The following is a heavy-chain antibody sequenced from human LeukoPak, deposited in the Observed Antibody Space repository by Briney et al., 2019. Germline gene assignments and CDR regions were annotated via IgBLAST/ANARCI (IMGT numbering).Heavy chain of an antibody. J-gene: IGHJ6*03. V-gene: IGHV1-46*01. CDR1: GYTFTSYY. CDR3: ARGERYCSSTSCRHYYYYMDV. D-gene: IGHD2-2*01. CDR2: INPSGGST. Sequence: ASVKVSCKASGYTFTSYYMHWVRQAPGQGLEWMGIINPSGGSTSYAQKFQGRVTITADESTSTAYMELSSLRSEDTAVYYCARGERYCSSTSCRHYYYYMDVWGKGTTVTVSS.